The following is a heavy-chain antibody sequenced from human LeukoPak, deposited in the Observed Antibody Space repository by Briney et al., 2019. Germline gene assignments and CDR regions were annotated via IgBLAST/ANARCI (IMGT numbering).Heavy chain of an antibody. D-gene: IGHD3-3*01. CDR2: IYTSGST. CDR1: GGSISSGSYY. Sequence: PSQTLSLTCTVSGGSISSGSYYWSWIRQPAGKGLEWIGRIYTSGSTNYNPSLKSRVTISVDTSKNQFSLKLSSVTAADTAVYYCARVGGDFWSGLVAYYFDYWGQGTLVTVSS. CDR3: ARVGGDFWSGLVAYYFDY. J-gene: IGHJ4*02. V-gene: IGHV4-61*02.